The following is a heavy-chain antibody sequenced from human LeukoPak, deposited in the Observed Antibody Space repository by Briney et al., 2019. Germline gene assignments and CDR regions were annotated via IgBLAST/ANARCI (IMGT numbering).Heavy chain of an antibody. CDR1: GGSFSGYY. D-gene: IGHD1-26*01. V-gene: IGHV4-34*01. Sequence: SETLSLTCAVYGGSFSGYYWSWIRQPPGKGLEWIGENNHSGSTNYNPSLKSRVTISVDTSKNQFSLNLSSVTAADTAVYYCARRPSGGTNWFDPWGQGSLVTVSS. J-gene: IGHJ5*02. CDR3: ARRPSGGTNWFDP. CDR2: NNHSGST.